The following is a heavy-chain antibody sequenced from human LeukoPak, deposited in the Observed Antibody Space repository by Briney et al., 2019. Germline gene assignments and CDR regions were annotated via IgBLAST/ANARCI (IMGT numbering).Heavy chain of an antibody. J-gene: IGHJ4*02. Sequence: GESLKISCKGSGYSFTSYWIGWVRQMPGKGLEWMGIIYPGDSDTRYSPSFQGQVTISADKSISTAYLQWSSLKASDTAMYCCARYLGYCSSTSCYKWSGENYYFDYWGQGTLVTVSS. V-gene: IGHV5-51*01. CDR2: IYPGDSDT. CDR1: GYSFTSYW. CDR3: ARYLGYCSSTSCYKWSGENYYFDY. D-gene: IGHD2-2*02.